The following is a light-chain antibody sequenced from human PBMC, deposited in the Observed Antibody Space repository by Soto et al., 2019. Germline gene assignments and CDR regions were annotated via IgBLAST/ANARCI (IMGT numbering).Light chain of an antibody. CDR1: SSDVGAYNY. Sequence: QSVLTQPASVSGSPGQSITISCTGTSSDVGAYNYVSWYQQYPGRAPKVIIFEVRKRPSGVSTRFSGSKSGDTASLTISGLQAEAEADYYCSSYRSSTTFVFGTGTKVTVL. CDR3: SSYRSSTTFV. V-gene: IGLV2-14*01. CDR2: EVR. J-gene: IGLJ1*01.